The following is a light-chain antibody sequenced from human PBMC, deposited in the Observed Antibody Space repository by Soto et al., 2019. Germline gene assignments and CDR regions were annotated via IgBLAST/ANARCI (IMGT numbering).Light chain of an antibody. J-gene: IGKJ5*01. Sequence: EIVMTQSPATLSVSPGEGVTLSCRASQSMTTKLAWYQQKPGQAPRLLIYGASSRATGIPDRFSGSGSGTDFTLTISRLEPEDFAVYYCQQYGSSHTFGQGTRLEI. CDR2: GAS. CDR1: QSMTTK. CDR3: QQYGSSHT. V-gene: IGKV3-20*01.